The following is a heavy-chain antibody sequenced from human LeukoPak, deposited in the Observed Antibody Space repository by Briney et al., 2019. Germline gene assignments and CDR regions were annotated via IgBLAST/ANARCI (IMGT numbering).Heavy chain of an antibody. V-gene: IGHV3-33*01. D-gene: IGHD4-17*01. CDR2: IWYDGNNK. J-gene: IGHJ5*02. CDR3: AAAYGEGWFDP. CDR1: GFNLSTYG. Sequence: PGGSLRLSCAASGFNLSTYGMHWVRQAPGKGLEWVADIWYDGNNKFYADSVKGRFTISRDNSKNTVHLQMYSLRDGDTAVYYCAAAYGEGWFDPWGQGTQVTVSS.